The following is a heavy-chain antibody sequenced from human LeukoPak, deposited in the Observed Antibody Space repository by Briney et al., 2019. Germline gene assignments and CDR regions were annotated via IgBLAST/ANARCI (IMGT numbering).Heavy chain of an antibody. CDR3: ARQASGYSSGWYRWFDP. D-gene: IGHD6-19*01. CDR1: GGSFSGYY. V-gene: IGHV4-39*01. CDR2: IYYSGST. J-gene: IGHJ5*02. Sequence: SETLSLTCAVYGGSFSGYYWGWICQPPGKGLEWIGSIYYSGSTYYNPSLKSRVTISVDTSKNQFSLKLSSVTAADTAVYYCARQASGYSSGWYRWFDPWGRGTLVTVSS.